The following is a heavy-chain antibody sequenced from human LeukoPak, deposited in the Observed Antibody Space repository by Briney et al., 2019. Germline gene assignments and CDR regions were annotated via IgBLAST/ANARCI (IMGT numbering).Heavy chain of an antibody. CDR1: GFTFSSYG. CDR2: ISYDGSNK. J-gene: IGHJ4*02. V-gene: IGHV3-30*18. CDR3: AKDYID. Sequence: GGSLRLSCAASGFTFSSYGMHWVRQAPGKGLEWVAVISYDGSNKYYADSVKGRFTISRDNSKNTLYLQMNSLRAEDTAVYYCAKDYIDWGQGTLATVSS.